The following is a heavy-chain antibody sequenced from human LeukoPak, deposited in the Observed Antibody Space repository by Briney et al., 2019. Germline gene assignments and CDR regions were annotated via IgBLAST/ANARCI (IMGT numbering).Heavy chain of an antibody. Sequence: GGSLRLSCAASGFTFSSYGMHWVRQAPGKGLEWVSYISSSSTIYYADSVKGRFTISRDNAKNSLYLQMNSLRAEDTAVYYCARDRGYYDILTGYYHYYYGMDVWGQGTTVTVSS. D-gene: IGHD3-9*01. J-gene: IGHJ6*02. CDR3: ARDRGYYDILTGYYHYYYGMDV. CDR2: ISSSSTI. CDR1: GFTFSSYG. V-gene: IGHV3-48*04.